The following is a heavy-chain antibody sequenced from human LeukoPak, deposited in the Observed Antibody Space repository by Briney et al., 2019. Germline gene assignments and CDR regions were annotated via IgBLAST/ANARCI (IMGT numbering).Heavy chain of an antibody. D-gene: IGHD6-6*01. Sequence: SQTLSLTCTVSGGSISSGSNYWSWIRQPAGRGLEWIGRIYSSGRTDYSPSLKSRVTISIDASENQFSLKLSSVTAADTAVYYCARQFSSSSWDDYWGQGTLVTVSS. CDR2: IYSSGRT. CDR3: ARQFSSSSWDDY. CDR1: GGSISSGSNY. V-gene: IGHV4-61*02. J-gene: IGHJ4*02.